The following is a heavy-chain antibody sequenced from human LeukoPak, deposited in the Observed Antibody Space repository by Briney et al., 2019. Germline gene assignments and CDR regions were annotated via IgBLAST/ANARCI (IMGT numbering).Heavy chain of an antibody. Sequence: SETLSLTCTVSGGSISSYYWSWIRQPPGKGLECIGYIFYSGSTNYNPSLKSRVTISVDTSKNQFSLKLSSVTAADTAVYYCARLRDSVSGGIDYWGQGTLVTVSS. J-gene: IGHJ4*02. CDR1: GGSISSYY. V-gene: IGHV4-59*08. CDR2: IFYSGST. D-gene: IGHD1-26*01. CDR3: ARLRDSVSGGIDY.